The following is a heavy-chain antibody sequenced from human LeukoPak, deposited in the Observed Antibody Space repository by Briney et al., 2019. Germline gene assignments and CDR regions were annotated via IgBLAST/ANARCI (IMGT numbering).Heavy chain of an antibody. CDR2: IIPIFGTA. D-gene: IGHD3-22*01. CDR3: ARDRAYYYDSSTPGGIAFDI. V-gene: IGHV1-69*05. Sequence: LVKVSCKASGGTFSSYAISWVRQAPGQGLEWMGGIIPIFGTANYAQKFQGRVTITTDESTSTAYMELSSLRSEDTAVYYCARDRAYYYDSSTPGGIAFDIWGQGTMVTVSS. J-gene: IGHJ3*02. CDR1: GGTFSSYA.